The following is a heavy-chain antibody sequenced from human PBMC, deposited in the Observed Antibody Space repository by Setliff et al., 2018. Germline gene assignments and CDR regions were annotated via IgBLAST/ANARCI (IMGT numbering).Heavy chain of an antibody. CDR3: AIDGSGSYLYYYYGMDV. CDR1: GYTFTSYD. CDR2: MNPNSGNT. D-gene: IGHD3-10*01. Sequence: ASVKVSCKASGYTFTSYDINWVRQATGQGLEWMGWMNPNSGNTGYAQKFQGRVTMTRNTSISTAYMELSSLRSEDTAVYYCAIDGSGSYLYYYYGMDVWGQGTTVTVSS. J-gene: IGHJ6*02. V-gene: IGHV1-8*01.